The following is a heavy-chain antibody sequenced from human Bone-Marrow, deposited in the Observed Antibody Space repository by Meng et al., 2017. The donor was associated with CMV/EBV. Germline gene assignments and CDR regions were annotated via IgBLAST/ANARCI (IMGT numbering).Heavy chain of an antibody. Sequence: SGAIFSTYGRSWVRQAPGQGFEWMGGIIPSIGAPHYAQKFQGRVTITADESTTTGFMELHSLTSEDTAIYYCARGEVIAALNTLFDPWGQGTLVTVSS. CDR2: IIPSIGAP. J-gene: IGHJ5*02. CDR3: ARGEVIAALNTLFDP. V-gene: IGHV1-69*01. CDR1: GAIFSTYG. D-gene: IGHD3-3*01.